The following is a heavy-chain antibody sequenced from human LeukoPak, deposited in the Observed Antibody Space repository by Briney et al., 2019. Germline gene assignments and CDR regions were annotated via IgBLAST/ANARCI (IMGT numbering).Heavy chain of an antibody. D-gene: IGHD1-1*01. V-gene: IGHV4-30-2*01. CDR3: ARSRSQTVHPGGYFDY. Sequence: PSQTLSLTCAVSGGSISSGGYSGSWIRQPPGKGLGWVGYIYHSGSTYYNPSLKSRVTISVDRSKNQFSLKLSSVTAADEAVYYCARSRSQTVHPGGYFDYWGQGPLVTVSS. CDR1: GGSISSGGYS. CDR2: IYHSGST. J-gene: IGHJ4*02.